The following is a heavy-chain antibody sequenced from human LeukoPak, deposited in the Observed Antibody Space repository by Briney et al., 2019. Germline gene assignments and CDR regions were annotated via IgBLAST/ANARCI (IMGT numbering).Heavy chain of an antibody. D-gene: IGHD5-18*01. J-gene: IGHJ4*02. CDR1: GYTFAGYY. Sequence: ASVKVSCKASGYTFAGYYIYWVRQAPGQGLEWMGWLNPLNGGTNFAQNFQGRVSMTRDTSISTAYMELSRLRSDDTAVYYCARDQDTAEDYWGQGTLVTVSS. V-gene: IGHV1-2*02. CDR3: ARDQDTAEDY. CDR2: LNPLNGGT.